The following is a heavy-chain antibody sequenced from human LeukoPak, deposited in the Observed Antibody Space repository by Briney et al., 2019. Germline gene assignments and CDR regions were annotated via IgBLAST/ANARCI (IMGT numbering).Heavy chain of an antibody. CDR3: ARHIGHVFSSGRFGDAFDI. Sequence: SETLSLTCTVSGGSISSSSYYWGWIRQPPGKGLEWIGSICYSGSTYYNPSLKSRVTISVDTSKNQFSLKLSSVTAADTAVYYCARHIGHVFSSGRFGDAFDIWGQGTMVTVSS. CDR2: ICYSGST. V-gene: IGHV4-39*01. J-gene: IGHJ3*02. CDR1: GGSISSSSYY. D-gene: IGHD6-19*01.